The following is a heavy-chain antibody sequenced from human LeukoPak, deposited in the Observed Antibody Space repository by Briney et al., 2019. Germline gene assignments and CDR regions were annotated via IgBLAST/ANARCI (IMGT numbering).Heavy chain of an antibody. J-gene: IGHJ1*01. Sequence: GGSLRLSCAASVFSFCSYIMIWVRRATGKGLEWVSSICISSSCIYYADSLKGRFTISRDHAKNSLYLQMNSLRAEDTAVYYCAREYDYGGNRPGCFQHWGQGTLVIVSS. CDR1: VFSFCSYI. CDR2: ICISSSCI. V-gene: IGHV3-21*01. D-gene: IGHD4-23*01. CDR3: AREYDYGGNRPGCFQH.